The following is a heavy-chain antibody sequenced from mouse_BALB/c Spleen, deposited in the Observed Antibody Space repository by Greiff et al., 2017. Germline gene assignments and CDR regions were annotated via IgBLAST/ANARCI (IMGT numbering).Heavy chain of an antibody. CDR3: ARRASTATELGYFDY. D-gene: IGHD1-2*01. CDR1: GFSLSTSGMG. V-gene: IGHV8-8*01. Sequence: QVQLKESGPGILKPSQTLSQTCSFSGFSLSTSGMGVGWIRQPSGKGLEWLAHIWWDDDKYYNPSLKSQLTISKDTSRNQVFLKITSVDTADTATYYCARRASTATELGYFDYWGQGTTLTVSS. J-gene: IGHJ2*01. CDR2: IWWDDDK.